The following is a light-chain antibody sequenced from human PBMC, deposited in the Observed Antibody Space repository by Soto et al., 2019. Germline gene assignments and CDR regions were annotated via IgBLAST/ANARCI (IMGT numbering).Light chain of an antibody. V-gene: IGKV3-20*01. J-gene: IGKJ1*01. CDR1: QSVSSSY. Sequence: EIVFTQYPETLSVSPVERAPLSCRASQSVSSSYLAWYQQKPGQAPRLLIYDASSRATGIPDRFSGSGSGTDFTLTISRLEPEDFAVYYCQQYGSSPWTFGQGTKVDIK. CDR2: DAS. CDR3: QQYGSSPWT.